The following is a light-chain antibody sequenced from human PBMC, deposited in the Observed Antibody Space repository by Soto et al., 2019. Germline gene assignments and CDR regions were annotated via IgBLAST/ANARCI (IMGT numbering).Light chain of an antibody. CDR1: QSIGSF. V-gene: IGKV1-39*01. CDR3: QQSYSFPPT. CDR2: GTS. J-gene: IGKJ4*01. Sequence: DIQMTQSPSSLSASVGDRVTIACRSSQSIGSFLNWYQHKPGKAPRLLIFGTSTLQSGVSSRISASGSGTDFTLTISSLQPEDFASYYCQQSYSFPPTFGGGTKVDIK.